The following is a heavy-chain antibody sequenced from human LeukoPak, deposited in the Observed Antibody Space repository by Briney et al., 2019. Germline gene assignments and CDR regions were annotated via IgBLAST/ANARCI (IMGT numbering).Heavy chain of an antibody. Sequence: SQTLSLTCTVSGGSISSGDYYWSWLRQPPGMGLEWIGYIYYSGRTYDNPSLKSRVTISVDTSKNQFSLKLSSVTAADTAVYYCAREKGYCSSTSCHTGYNWFDPWGQGTLVTVSS. CDR2: IYYSGRT. CDR1: GGSISSGDYY. V-gene: IGHV4-30-4*08. J-gene: IGHJ5*02. CDR3: AREKGYCSSTSCHTGYNWFDP. D-gene: IGHD2-2*02.